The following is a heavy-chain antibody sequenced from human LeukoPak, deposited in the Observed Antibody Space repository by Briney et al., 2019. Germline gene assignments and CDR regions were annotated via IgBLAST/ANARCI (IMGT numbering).Heavy chain of an antibody. CDR3: ARNPLGWYSSFFFDY. D-gene: IGHD6-19*01. Sequence: GASVKVSCEASGYTFTSYGISWVRQAPGQGLEWMGWISAYNGNTNYAQKLQGRVTMTTDTSTSTAYMELRSLRSDDTAVYYCARNPLGWYSSFFFDYWGQGTLVTVSS. V-gene: IGHV1-18*01. CDR2: ISAYNGNT. CDR1: GYTFTSYG. J-gene: IGHJ4*02.